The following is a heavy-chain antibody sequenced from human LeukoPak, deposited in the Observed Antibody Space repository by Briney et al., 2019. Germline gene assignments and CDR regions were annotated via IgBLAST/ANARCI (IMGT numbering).Heavy chain of an antibody. CDR3: ARGKYYYDSSGYSIFFDY. CDR2: INPNSGGT. CDR1: GYTFTGYY. D-gene: IGHD3-22*01. Sequence: GASVKVSCKASGYTFTGYYMHWVRQASGQGLEWMGWINPNSGGTNYAQKFQGRVTMTRDTSISTAYMELSRLRSDDTAVYYCARGKYYYDSSGYSIFFDYWGQGTLVTVSS. V-gene: IGHV1-2*02. J-gene: IGHJ4*02.